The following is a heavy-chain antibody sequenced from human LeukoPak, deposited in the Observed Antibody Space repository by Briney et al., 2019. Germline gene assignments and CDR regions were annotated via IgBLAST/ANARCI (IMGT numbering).Heavy chain of an antibody. CDR2: INSDGGTT. CDR3: ARDATTQVGYVYMDV. V-gene: IGHV3-74*01. CDR1: GFTFGTYW. Sequence: GGSLRLSCGASGFTFGTYWMHWVRQAPGKGLVWVSGINSDGGTTTYADSVKGRFTISRDNAKNTLYLQMNSLRAEDTALYYCARDATTQVGYVYMDVWGKGTTVTISS. J-gene: IGHJ6*03. D-gene: IGHD5-18*01.